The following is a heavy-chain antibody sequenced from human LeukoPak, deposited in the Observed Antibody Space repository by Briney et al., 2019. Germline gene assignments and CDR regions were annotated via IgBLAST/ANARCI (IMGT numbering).Heavy chain of an antibody. CDR3: ARLSSGWPDYFDY. CDR2: IYYSGST. D-gene: IGHD6-19*01. J-gene: IGHJ4*02. CDR1: GGSISSSSYY. V-gene: IGHV4-39*01. Sequence: SETLSLTCTVSGGSISSSSYYWGWIRQPPGKGLEWIGSIYYSGSTHYNPSLKSRVTISVDTSKNQFSLKLSSVTAADTAVYYCARLSSGWPDYFDYWGQGTLVTVSS.